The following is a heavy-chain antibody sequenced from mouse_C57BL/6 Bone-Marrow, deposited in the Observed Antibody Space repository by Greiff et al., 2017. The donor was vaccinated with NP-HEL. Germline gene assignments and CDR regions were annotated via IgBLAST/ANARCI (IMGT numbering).Heavy chain of an antibody. Sequence: EVKLEESGAELVRPGASVKLSCTASGFNIKDYYMHWVKQRPEQGLEWIGRIDPEDGDTEYAPKFQGKATMTADTSSNTAYLQLSSLTSEDTAVYYCATGVYYDYDGYAMDYWGQGTSVTVSS. D-gene: IGHD2-4*01. CDR3: ATGVYYDYDGYAMDY. CDR1: GFNIKDYY. CDR2: IDPEDGDT. J-gene: IGHJ4*01. V-gene: IGHV14-1*01.